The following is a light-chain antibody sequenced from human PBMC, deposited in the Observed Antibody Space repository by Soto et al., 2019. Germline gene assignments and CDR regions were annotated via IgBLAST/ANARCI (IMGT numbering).Light chain of an antibody. CDR2: KAS. J-gene: IGKJ1*01. CDR3: QQYSRVTWT. CDR1: QSIDKW. Sequence: DIQMTQSPSTLSASVGDRVTITCRASQSIDKWLAWYQQKPGKAPKLLLYKASILQSGVPSRFSGSGSGTEFTLTISRLQPDDVGSYFCQQYSRVTWTFGQGTKGEIK. V-gene: IGKV1-5*03.